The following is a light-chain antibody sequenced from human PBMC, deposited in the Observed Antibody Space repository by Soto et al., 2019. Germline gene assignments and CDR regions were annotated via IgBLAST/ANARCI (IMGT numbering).Light chain of an antibody. J-gene: IGKJ1*01. CDR2: GAS. CDR3: QQANSFPWT. CDR1: QDISSW. V-gene: IGKV1-12*02. Sequence: DIQMTQSPSSVPASVGDRVTITCRASQDISSWLGWYQQKPGKAPNLLIYGASSLQSGVPSRFSGSGSGTDFTLTIRSLQPEDFATYYCQQANSFPWTFGQGTKVEMK.